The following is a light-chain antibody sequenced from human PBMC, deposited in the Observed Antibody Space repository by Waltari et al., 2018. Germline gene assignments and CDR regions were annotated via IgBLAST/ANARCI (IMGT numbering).Light chain of an antibody. V-gene: IGLV3-21*02. J-gene: IGLJ2*01. CDR1: HIGTKA. CDR2: DDD. CDR3: QVWDSHTVV. Sequence: SYVLTQLSSMSVTPGQTARIVCGGRHIGTKAVHWYQRKAGQAPLLVLHDDDTRPSGIPDRFSGTNSGDTATLTISGVEAEDEADHFCQVWDSHTVVFGGGTNLTVL.